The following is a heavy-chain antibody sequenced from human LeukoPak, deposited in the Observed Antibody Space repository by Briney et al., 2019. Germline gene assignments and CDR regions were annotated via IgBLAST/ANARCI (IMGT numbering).Heavy chain of an antibody. D-gene: IGHD2-15*01. J-gene: IGHJ5*02. Sequence: GGSLRLSCVASGFPFSSYWMTWVRQAPGKGLEWVANIKQDGSKKSYVDSVKGRFTISRDNAKNSLYLQMNSLRAEDTAVYYCARLRGYSSGSSNWFDPWGQGTLVTVSS. V-gene: IGHV3-7*03. CDR2: IKQDGSKK. CDR3: ARLRGYSSGSSNWFDP. CDR1: GFPFSSYW.